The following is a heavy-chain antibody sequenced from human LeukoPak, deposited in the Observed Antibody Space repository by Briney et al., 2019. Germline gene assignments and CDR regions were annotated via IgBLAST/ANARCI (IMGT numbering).Heavy chain of an antibody. CDR2: ISGSGGST. Sequence: GGSLRLSCAASGFTFISYAMSWVRQAPGKGLEWVSAISGSGGSTYYADSVKGRFTISRDNSKNTLYLQMNSLRAEDTAVYYCAKERNWSVVAATLNWFDPWGQGTLVTVSS. J-gene: IGHJ5*02. D-gene: IGHD2-15*01. CDR3: AKERNWSVVAATLNWFDP. V-gene: IGHV3-23*01. CDR1: GFTFISYA.